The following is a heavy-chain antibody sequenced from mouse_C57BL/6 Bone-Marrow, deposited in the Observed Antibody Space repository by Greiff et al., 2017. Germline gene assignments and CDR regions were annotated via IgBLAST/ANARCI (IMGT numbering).Heavy chain of an antibody. CDR2: ISSGGSYT. CDR1: GFTFSSYG. Sequence: EVHLVESGGDLVKPGGSLKLSCAASGFTFSSYGMSWVRQTPDKRLEWVATISSGGSYTYYPDSVKGRFTISRDNAKNTLYLQMSSLKSEDTAMYYCARHENYGSSGGDYWGQGTTLTVSS. D-gene: IGHD1-1*01. CDR3: ARHENYGSSGGDY. V-gene: IGHV5-6*01. J-gene: IGHJ2*01.